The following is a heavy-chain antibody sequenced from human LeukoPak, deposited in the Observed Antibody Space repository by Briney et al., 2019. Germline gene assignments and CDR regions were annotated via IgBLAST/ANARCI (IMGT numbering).Heavy chain of an antibody. Sequence: SETLSLTCTVSGGSISPYYWSWIRQPPGKGLEWLGYIYYSGTTNYNPSLKSRVIISLDTSKSQFSLKLNSVTAADTAVYYCARLGTHGDYLNPWGQGTLVTVSS. CDR3: ARLGTHGDYLNP. CDR2: IYYSGTT. D-gene: IGHD4-17*01. V-gene: IGHV4-59*08. CDR1: GGSISPYY. J-gene: IGHJ5*02.